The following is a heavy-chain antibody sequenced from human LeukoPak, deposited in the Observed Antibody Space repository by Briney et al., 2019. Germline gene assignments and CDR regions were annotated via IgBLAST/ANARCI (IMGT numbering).Heavy chain of an antibody. V-gene: IGHV3-23*01. CDR2: ISGSGGST. CDR3: AKAGSSNDYRNFDY. Sequence: ETLSLTCTVSGGSISSYYWSWVRQAPGKGLEWVSAISGSGGSTYYADSVKGRFTISRDNSKNTLYLQMKSLRAEDTAVYYCAKAGSSNDYRNFDYWGQGTLVTVSS. CDR1: GGSISSYY. D-gene: IGHD4-11*01. J-gene: IGHJ4*02.